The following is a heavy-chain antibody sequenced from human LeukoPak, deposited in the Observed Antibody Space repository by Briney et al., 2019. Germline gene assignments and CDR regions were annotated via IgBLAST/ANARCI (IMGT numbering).Heavy chain of an antibody. Sequence: PSETLSLTCAVYGGSFSGYYWSWIRQPPGKGLEWIGEINHSGSTNYNPSLKSRVTISVDTSKNQFSLKLSSVTAADTAVYYCASLLGYSSVDYWGQGTLVTVSS. D-gene: IGHD5-18*01. V-gene: IGHV4-34*01. CDR3: ASLLGYSSVDY. J-gene: IGHJ4*02. CDR1: GGSFSGYY. CDR2: INHSGST.